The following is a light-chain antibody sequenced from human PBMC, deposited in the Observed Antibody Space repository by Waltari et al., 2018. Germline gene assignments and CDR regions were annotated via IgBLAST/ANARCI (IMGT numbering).Light chain of an antibody. CDR2: FNSDGSH. CDR1: SRPSSNV. V-gene: IGLV4-69*01. Sequence: QLVLTQSPSASASLGASVTLTCTLRSRPSSNVIACLQQRPEKGPRYLMKFNSDGSHSKGDEIPDRFSGSSSGAERYLTISNLQSEDEADYFWQTGGHGTWVFGGGTTLTVL. J-gene: IGLJ3*02. CDR3: QTGGHGTWV.